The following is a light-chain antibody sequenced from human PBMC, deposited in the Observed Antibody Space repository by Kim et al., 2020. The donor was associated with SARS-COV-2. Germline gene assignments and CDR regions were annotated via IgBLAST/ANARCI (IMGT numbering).Light chain of an antibody. J-gene: IGLJ2*01. CDR1: KLGDKY. CDR2: QNN. Sequence: VAPGQTARFTCSGDKLGDKYASWYQQRPGQSTVLVISQNNRRPSGIPERFSGSNSGNTATLTISGTQAMDEAAYYCHAWDRNTATFGGGAQLTVL. CDR3: HAWDRNTAT. V-gene: IGLV3-1*01.